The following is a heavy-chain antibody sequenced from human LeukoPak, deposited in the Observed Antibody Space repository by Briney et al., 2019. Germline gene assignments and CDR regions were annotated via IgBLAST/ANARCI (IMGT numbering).Heavy chain of an antibody. Sequence: ASVKVSCKASGYTFTGYYMHWARQAPGQGLEWMGWINPNSGGTNYAQKFQGRVTKTRDTSISTAYMELSRLRSDDTAVYYCARITYYYDSSGFGAFDIWGQGTMVTVSS. CDR3: ARITYYYDSSGFGAFDI. CDR2: INPNSGGT. J-gene: IGHJ3*02. V-gene: IGHV1-2*02. CDR1: GYTFTGYY. D-gene: IGHD3-22*01.